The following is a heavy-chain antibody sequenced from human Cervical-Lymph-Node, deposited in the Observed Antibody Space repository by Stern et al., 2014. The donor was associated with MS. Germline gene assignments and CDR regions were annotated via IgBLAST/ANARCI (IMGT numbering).Heavy chain of an antibody. CDR2: LYYRGRN. J-gene: IGHJ4*02. Sequence: QVQLQESGPGLVKPSETLSLTCTVSDDSINSGDFHSSWVRQSPGKGLEWIGYLYYRGRNYNNPSLKSRVTMSIDTSTNQFSLNLTSVTAADTALYYCARMKTGLRENRGFDFWGQGTQVTVSS. CDR1: DDSINSGDFH. CDR3: ARMKTGLRENRGFDF. D-gene: IGHD4-17*01. V-gene: IGHV4-30-4*01.